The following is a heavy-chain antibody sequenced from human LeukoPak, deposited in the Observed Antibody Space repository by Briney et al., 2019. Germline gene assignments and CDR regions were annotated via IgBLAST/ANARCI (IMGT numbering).Heavy chain of an antibody. CDR2: IYSNGRT. Sequence: SETLSLTCSVSGGSMSNYYWSWIRQTPGKGLEWIGGIYSNGRTHDNPSLKSRVTMSIDTSENQFSLRLNCVTAADTAVYYCARRTTKISGVACFDYWGQGTPVIVSS. J-gene: IGHJ4*02. D-gene: IGHD3-3*01. CDR3: ARRTTKISGVACFDY. CDR1: GGSMSNYY. V-gene: IGHV4-4*09.